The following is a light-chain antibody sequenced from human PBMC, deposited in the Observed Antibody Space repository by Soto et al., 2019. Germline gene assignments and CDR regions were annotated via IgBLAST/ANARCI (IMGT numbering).Light chain of an antibody. CDR2: DVS. CDR3: SSYASGSTHVL. Sequence: QSVLAQPASVSGSPGQSITISCTGTSSDVGYFDYVSWYQQHPGKAPKLMIFDVSDRSSGVSDRFSGSKSGNTASLTVSGLQAGDEADYFCSSYASGSTHVLFGGGTKLTLL. CDR1: SSDVGYFDY. J-gene: IGLJ3*02. V-gene: IGLV2-14*03.